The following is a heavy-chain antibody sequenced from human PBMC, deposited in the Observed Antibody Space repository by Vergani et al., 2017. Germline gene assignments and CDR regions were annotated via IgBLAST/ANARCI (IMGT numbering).Heavy chain of an antibody. CDR3: AKDHPYYYDSCGS. Sequence: EVQLLESGGGLVQPGGSLRLSCAASGFRFSSYDMGWVRQAPGEGLEWVSAISGSGGSTYYADSVKGRFTISRDNAKNTLFLQMNSLRAEDTAVYYCAKDHPYYYDSCGSWGQGTLVTVSS. D-gene: IGHD3-22*01. CDR1: GFRFSSYD. J-gene: IGHJ4*02. V-gene: IGHV3-23*01. CDR2: ISGSGGST.